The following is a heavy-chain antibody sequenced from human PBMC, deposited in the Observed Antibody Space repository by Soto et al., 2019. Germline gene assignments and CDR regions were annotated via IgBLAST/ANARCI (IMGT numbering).Heavy chain of an antibody. D-gene: IGHD3-16*01. V-gene: IGHV3-11*01. Sequence: QVQLVESGGGLVKPGGSLRLSCAASGFTLSDYYMSWIRQAPGKGLEWVSHISGSGNTIDYADSVKGRFTISRDNAKNSLYLQMSSLRDDDTAVFYCARGRYALDYWGQGTRVTVSS. CDR2: ISGSGNTI. CDR3: ARGRYALDY. J-gene: IGHJ4*02. CDR1: GFTLSDYY.